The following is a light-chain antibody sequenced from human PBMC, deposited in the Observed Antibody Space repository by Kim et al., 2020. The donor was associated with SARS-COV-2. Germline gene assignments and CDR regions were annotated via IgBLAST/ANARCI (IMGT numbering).Light chain of an antibody. Sequence: SASVGDRVTITCRASQGISTYLAWYQQRPGKVPTLLIYEASTLQSGVPSRFSGSGSGTDFTLTISSLQPEDVATYYCQKYDSAPRMFGPGTKVEI. V-gene: IGKV1-27*01. CDR1: QGISTY. CDR2: EAS. J-gene: IGKJ1*01. CDR3: QKYDSAPRM.